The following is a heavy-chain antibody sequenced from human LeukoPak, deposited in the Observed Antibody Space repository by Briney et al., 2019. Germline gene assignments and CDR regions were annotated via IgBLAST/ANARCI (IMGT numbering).Heavy chain of an antibody. CDR1: GFTSSSYW. D-gene: IGHD3-10*01. V-gene: IGHV3-30*03. Sequence: GGSLRLSCAASGFTSSSYWMSWVRQAPGKRLERVAVISYDGGKKYSADSVKGRFTISRDNSKNTLCLQINSLRAEDTAVYYCARDLIWVLLWFGEPPTEAFDIWGQGTMVAVSS. CDR3: ARDLIWVLLWFGEPPTEAFDI. J-gene: IGHJ3*02. CDR2: ISYDGGKK.